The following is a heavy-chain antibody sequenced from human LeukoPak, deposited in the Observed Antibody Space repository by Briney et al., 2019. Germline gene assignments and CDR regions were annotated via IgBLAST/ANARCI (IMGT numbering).Heavy chain of an antibody. J-gene: IGHJ4*02. CDR1: GDSVSINRAA. CDR3: ARDRAYYDRSGYPPAIDY. CDR2: TYYRSKWYN. Sequence: SQTLSLTCAISGDSVSINRAAWNWIRQSPLRGLEWLGRTYYRSKWYNDYAVSVKSRITINPDTSKNQFSLQLNSVTPEDTAVYYCARDRAYYDRSGYPPAIDYWGQGTLVTVSS. D-gene: IGHD3-22*01. V-gene: IGHV6-1*01.